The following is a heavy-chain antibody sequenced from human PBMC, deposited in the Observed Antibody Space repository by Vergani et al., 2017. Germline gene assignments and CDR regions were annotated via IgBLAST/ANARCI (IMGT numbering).Heavy chain of an antibody. CDR3: GRAGYCTSTSCYSFSYYYMDV. D-gene: IGHD2-2*03. J-gene: IGHJ6*03. CDR2: INPMGGTT. Sequence: QVQLVQSGAEVKKPGASVKVSCKASGYSFTSYSIHWVRQAPGQGLEWMGIINPMGGTTSYAQGFQGRVTMTRDTSTSTVYMELSSLISEDTAVYYCGRAGYCTSTSCYSFSYYYMDVWGQGTTVTVSS. CDR1: GYSFTSYS. V-gene: IGHV1-46*03.